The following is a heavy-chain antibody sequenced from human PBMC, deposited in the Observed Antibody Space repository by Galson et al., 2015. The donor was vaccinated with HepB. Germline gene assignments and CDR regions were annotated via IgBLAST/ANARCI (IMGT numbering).Heavy chain of an antibody. J-gene: IGHJ4*02. CDR2: LSSSSSYI. CDR3: ARDQIAAAGLIDY. V-gene: IGHV3-21*01. CDR1: GFTFSSYS. Sequence: SLRLSCAASGFTFSSYSMNWVHQAPGKGLEWVSSLSSSSSYIYHADSVKGRFTISRDNAKNSLYLQMNSLRAEDTAVYYCARDQIAAAGLIDYWGQGTLVTVSS. D-gene: IGHD6-13*01.